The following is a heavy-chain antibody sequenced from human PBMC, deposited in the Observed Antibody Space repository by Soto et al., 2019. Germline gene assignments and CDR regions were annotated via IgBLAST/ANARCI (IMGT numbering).Heavy chain of an antibody. J-gene: IGHJ4*02. V-gene: IGHV3-23*01. CDR1: GFTFNNYA. Sequence: GGSLRLSSAASGFTFNNYAMSWVRQAPGKGLEWVSGISGSGGSTYYADSVKGRFTISRDNSKNTLHLQMNSLRAEDTAVYYCAKDRYDMTTVTTADYWGQGTLVTVSS. CDR3: AKDRYDMTTVTTADY. CDR2: ISGSGGST. D-gene: IGHD4-17*01.